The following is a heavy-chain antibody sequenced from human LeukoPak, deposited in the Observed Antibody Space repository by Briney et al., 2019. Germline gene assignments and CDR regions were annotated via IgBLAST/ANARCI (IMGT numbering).Heavy chain of an antibody. V-gene: IGHV1-2*02. Sequence: ASVKVSCKASGYTFNHNYLHWVRQAPGQGLEWMGWINPNSGGTNYAQKFQGRVTMTRDTSISTAYMELSRLRSDDTAVYYCARDKYSSGWSDYWGQGTLVTVSS. J-gene: IGHJ4*02. CDR3: ARDKYSSGWSDY. CDR2: INPNSGGT. CDR1: GYTFNHNY. D-gene: IGHD6-19*01.